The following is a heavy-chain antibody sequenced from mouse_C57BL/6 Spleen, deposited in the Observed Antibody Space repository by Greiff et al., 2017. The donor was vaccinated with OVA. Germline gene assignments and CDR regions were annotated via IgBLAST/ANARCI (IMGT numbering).Heavy chain of an antibody. V-gene: IGHV5-17*01. D-gene: IGHD4-1*01. CDR1: GFTFSDYG. CDR2: ISSGSSTI. CDR3: ARKFNWYYFDY. Sequence: DVKLVESGGGLVKPGGSLKLSCAASGFTFSDYGMHWVRQAPEKGLEWVAYISSGSSTIYYADTVKGRFTISRDNAKNTLFLQMTSLRSEDTAMYYCARKFNWYYFDYWGQGTTLTVSS. J-gene: IGHJ2*01.